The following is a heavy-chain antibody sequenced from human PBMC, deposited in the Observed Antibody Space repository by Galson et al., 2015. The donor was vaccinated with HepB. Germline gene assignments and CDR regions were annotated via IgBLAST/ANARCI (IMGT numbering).Heavy chain of an antibody. CDR3: AHRGSKYYDYIWGSFSWFDP. J-gene: IGHJ5*02. D-gene: IGHD3-16*01. CDR2: IYWDDDK. V-gene: IGHV2-5*02. CDR1: GFSLNTSGVG. Sequence: PALVKPTQTLTLTCIFSGFSLNTSGVGVGWIRQPPGKALEWLALIYWDDDKRYSPSLKNRLTITKDTSKNQVVLTMTNMDPVDTATYYCAHRGSKYYDYIWGSFSWFDPWGQGTLVTVSS.